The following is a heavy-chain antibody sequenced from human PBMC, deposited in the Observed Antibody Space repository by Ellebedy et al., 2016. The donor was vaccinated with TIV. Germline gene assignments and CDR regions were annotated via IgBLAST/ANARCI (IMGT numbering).Heavy chain of an antibody. J-gene: IGHJ4*02. Sequence: GESLKISCAASGFTFSNYWMHWVRQGPGKGLVWVSRINGDGSSISYADSVKGRLTISRDNAKNTLHLQMNSMRAEDTAMYYCARAKAGTGSSDYWGQGTLVTVSS. D-gene: IGHD3-10*01. CDR3: ARAKAGTGSSDY. V-gene: IGHV3-74*01. CDR2: INGDGSSI. CDR1: GFTFSNYW.